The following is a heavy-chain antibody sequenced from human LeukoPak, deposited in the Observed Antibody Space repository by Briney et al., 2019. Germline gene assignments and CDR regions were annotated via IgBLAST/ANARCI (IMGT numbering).Heavy chain of an antibody. J-gene: IGHJ3*02. Sequence: PGGSLRLSCTASGFIFGDSAMGWVRQAPGKGLEWVGFIRSKAYGGTIEYAASAKGRFIISRDDSKSIAYLQMNSLKTEDTAVYYCTRAQNVGVLDIWGQGTMVTVSS. D-gene: IGHD1-26*01. CDR1: GFIFGDSA. CDR2: IRSKAYGGTI. V-gene: IGHV3-49*04. CDR3: TRAQNVGVLDI.